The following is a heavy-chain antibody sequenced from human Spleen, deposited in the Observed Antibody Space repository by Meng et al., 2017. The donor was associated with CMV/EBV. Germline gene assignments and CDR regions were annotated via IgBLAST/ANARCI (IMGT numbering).Heavy chain of an antibody. CDR3: AGGGGGSGSYYKADNWFDP. CDR1: GFTFSSYS. V-gene: IGHV3-21*01. Sequence: GGSLRLSCAASGFTFSSYSMNWVRQAPGKGLEWVSSISSSSSYIYYADSVKGRFTISRDNAKNSLYLKMSSRRAEDKAVYQGAGGGGGSGSYYKADNWFDPWGQGTQVTVSS. D-gene: IGHD3-10*01. CDR2: ISSSSSYI. J-gene: IGHJ5*02.